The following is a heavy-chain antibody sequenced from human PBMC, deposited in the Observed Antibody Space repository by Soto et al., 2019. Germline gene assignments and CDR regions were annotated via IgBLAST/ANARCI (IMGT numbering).Heavy chain of an antibody. CDR1: GFTFSSYW. J-gene: IGHJ6*03. V-gene: IGHV3-7*01. D-gene: IGHD2-2*01. CDR3: ASSHVEYCSSTSYPYYSYYYYMAV. CDR2: IKQDGSEN. Sequence: EVQLVESGGGLVQPGGSLRLSCAASGFTFSSYWMSWVRQAPGKGLEWVANIKQDGSENYYVDSVKGRFTISIDNARNSLYLQMHSLGAEDTAVYYCASSHVEYCSSTSYPYYSYYYYMAVWGNGTTVTVSS.